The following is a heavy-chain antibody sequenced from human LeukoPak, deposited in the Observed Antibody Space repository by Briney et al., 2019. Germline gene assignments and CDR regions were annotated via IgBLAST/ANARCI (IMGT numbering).Heavy chain of an antibody. V-gene: IGHV4-31*03. CDR2: IYYSGST. Sequence: PSETLSLTCTVSGGSISSGGYYWSWIRQHPGKGLEWIGYIYYSGSTYYNPSLKSRVTISVDTSKNQFSLKLSSVTAADTAVHYCARSTYYDFWSGFATTNWFDPWGQGTLVTVSS. CDR3: ARSTYYDFWSGFATTNWFDP. J-gene: IGHJ5*02. D-gene: IGHD3-3*01. CDR1: GGSISSGGYY.